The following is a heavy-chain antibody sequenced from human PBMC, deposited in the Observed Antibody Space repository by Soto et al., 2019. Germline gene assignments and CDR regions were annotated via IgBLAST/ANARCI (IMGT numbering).Heavy chain of an antibody. CDR1: GDRVSSISAA. CDR2: TYYRYKWYN. CDR3: ARALYCSGGSCYSEVPWFDP. Sequence: QTLSLTCAISGDRVSSISAAWDWIRQSPSRGLEWLGRTYYRYKWYNDYAVSVKSRITINPDTSKNQFSLQLNSVTPEDTAVYYCARALYCSGGSCYSEVPWFDPWGQGTLVTVSS. V-gene: IGHV6-1*01. J-gene: IGHJ5*02. D-gene: IGHD2-15*01.